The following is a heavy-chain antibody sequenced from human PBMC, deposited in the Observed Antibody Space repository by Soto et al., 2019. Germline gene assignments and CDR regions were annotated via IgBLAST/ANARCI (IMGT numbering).Heavy chain of an antibody. CDR3: ARVLRSGWYFTHFDY. CDR2: IDPSDSYT. D-gene: IGHD6-19*01. V-gene: IGHV5-10-1*01. J-gene: IGHJ4*02. CDR1: GYSFTSHW. Sequence: GESLKISCKGSGYSFTSHWISWVRQMPGKGLEWMGRIDPSDSYTNYSPSFQGHVTISADKSISTAYLQWSSLKASDTAMYYCARVLRSGWYFTHFDYWGQGTLVTVSS.